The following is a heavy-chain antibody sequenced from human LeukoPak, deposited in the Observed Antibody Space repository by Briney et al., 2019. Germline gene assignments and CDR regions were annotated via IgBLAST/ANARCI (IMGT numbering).Heavy chain of an antibody. V-gene: IGHV4-61*02. CDR3: ARPGYCSGGSCYLHWYFDL. D-gene: IGHD2-15*01. CDR1: GGSISSGTYY. J-gene: IGHJ2*01. CDR2: IYATGST. Sequence: PSETLSLTCTVSGGSISSGTYYWSWIRQPAGKGLEWIGRIYATGSTNYNPSLKSRVTISVDTSKNQFSLKLSSVTAADTAVYYCARPGYCSGGSCYLHWYFDLWGRGTLVTVSS.